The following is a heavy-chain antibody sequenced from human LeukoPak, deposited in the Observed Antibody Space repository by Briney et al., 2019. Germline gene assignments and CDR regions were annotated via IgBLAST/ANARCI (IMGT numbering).Heavy chain of an antibody. CDR3: AREVRWFGEPGDY. CDR2: IYHSGST. Sequence: SETLSLTCTVSGYSISSGYYWGWIRQPPGKGLGWIGSIYHSGSTYYNPSLKSRVTISVDTSKNQFSLKPSSVTAADTAVYYCAREVRWFGEPGDYWGQGTLVTVSS. J-gene: IGHJ4*02. D-gene: IGHD3-10*01. V-gene: IGHV4-38-2*02. CDR1: GYSISSGYY.